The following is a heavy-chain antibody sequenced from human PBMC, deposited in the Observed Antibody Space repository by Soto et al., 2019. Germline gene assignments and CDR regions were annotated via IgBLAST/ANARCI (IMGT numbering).Heavy chain of an antibody. CDR1: GGSVHNGIYS. V-gene: IGHV4-61*01. CDR2: LYYTATT. Sequence: ASETLSLTCTVFGGSVHNGIYSWSWLWQPPGKGLEWIGYLYYTATTNYNPSLKIHVSISVDTSKNKFYLKVKSVSAADTAVYFCARNSRGYIYGYYFDSWGQGTMVTVS. J-gene: IGHJ4*02. D-gene: IGHD5-18*01. CDR3: ARNSRGYIYGYYFDS.